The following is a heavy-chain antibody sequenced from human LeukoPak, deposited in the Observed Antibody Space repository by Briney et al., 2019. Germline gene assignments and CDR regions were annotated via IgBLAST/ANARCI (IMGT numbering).Heavy chain of an antibody. D-gene: IGHD5-18*01. CDR1: GGSTRSGGYS. CDR2: IYHSGST. V-gene: IGHV4-30-2*01. J-gene: IGHJ4*02. Sequence: SQTLSLTCAVSGGSTRSGGYSWSWIRQPPGKGLEWIGYIYHSGSTYYNPSLKSRLTISVDRSKNQFSLKLSSVTAADTAVYYCARSGGYSYDTYFDYWGQGTLVTVSS. CDR3: ARSGGYSYDTYFDY.